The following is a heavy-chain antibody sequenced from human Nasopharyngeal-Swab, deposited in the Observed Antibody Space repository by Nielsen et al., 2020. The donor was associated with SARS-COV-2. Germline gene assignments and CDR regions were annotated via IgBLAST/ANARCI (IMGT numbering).Heavy chain of an antibody. D-gene: IGHD5-24*01. CDR1: GFTFSTYS. J-gene: IGHJ4*02. V-gene: IGHV3-21*01. CDR3: ASERWLQSSFDY. CDR2: ISSSSSYI. Sequence: GGSLRLSCAASGFTFSTYSMNWVRQAPGKGLEWVSSISSSSSYIYYADSLKGRFTISRDNAKNSLYLQMNSLRAEDTAVYYCASERWLQSSFDYWGQGTLVTVSS.